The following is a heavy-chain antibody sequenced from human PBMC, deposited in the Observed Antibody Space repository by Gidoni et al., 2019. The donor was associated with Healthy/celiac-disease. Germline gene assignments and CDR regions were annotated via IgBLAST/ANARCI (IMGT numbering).Heavy chain of an antibody. Sequence: QVQLVESGGGVVQPGRALRLSCAASGVTFSSYAMHWVRQAPGKGLEWVAVISYDGSNKYYADSVKGRFTISRDNSKNTLYLQMNSLRAEDTAVYYCARAEQDQLPYFDYWGQGTLVTVSS. CDR1: GVTFSSYA. V-gene: IGHV3-30-3*01. D-gene: IGHD2-2*01. J-gene: IGHJ4*02. CDR2: ISYDGSNK. CDR3: ARAEQDQLPYFDY.